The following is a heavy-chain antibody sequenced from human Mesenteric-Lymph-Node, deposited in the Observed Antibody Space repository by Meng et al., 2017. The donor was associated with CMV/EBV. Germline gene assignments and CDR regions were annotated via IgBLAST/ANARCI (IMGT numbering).Heavy chain of an antibody. D-gene: IGHD2-21*01. CDR1: GGSFSSYY. CDR2: IYYGGST. Sequence: SETLSLTCSVSGGSFSSYYWYWIRQSPGKGLEWIGSIYYGGSTNYNPSLKSRVTMSVDTSKNQFSLKLSSVTAADTAVHFCARSGAYAGMRGLDPWGQGTLVTVSS. J-gene: IGHJ5*02. CDR3: ARSGAYAGMRGLDP. V-gene: IGHV4-59*01.